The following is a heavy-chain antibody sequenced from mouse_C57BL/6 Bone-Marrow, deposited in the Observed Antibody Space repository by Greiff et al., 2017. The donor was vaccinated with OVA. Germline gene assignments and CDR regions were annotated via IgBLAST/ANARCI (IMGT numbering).Heavy chain of an antibody. Sequence: VQLQQSGAELVRPGASVKLSCTASGFNIKDDYMHWVKQRPEQGLEWIGWIDPENGDTEYASKFQGKATITADTSSNTAYLQLRSLTSEDTAVYYCTSYGNFDSWGPGPTLPVSS. CDR2: IDPENGDT. CDR1: GFNIKDDY. CDR3: TSYGNFDS. D-gene: IGHD2-1*01. V-gene: IGHV14-4*01. J-gene: IGHJ2*01.